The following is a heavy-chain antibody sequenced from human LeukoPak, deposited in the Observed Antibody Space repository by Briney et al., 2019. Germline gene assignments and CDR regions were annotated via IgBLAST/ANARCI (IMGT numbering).Heavy chain of an antibody. CDR1: GFTFSSYS. V-gene: IGHV3-21*01. J-gene: IGHJ4*02. D-gene: IGHD2-15*01. Sequence: GGSLRLSCAASGFTFSSYSMNWVRQAPGKGLEWVSSITSSGRYIYYADSVKGRFTISRDNSENSLYLQFNSLRAEDTAVYYCARERASGYCSGGGCYGYFDYWGQGTLVIVSS. CDR2: ITSSGRYI. CDR3: ARERASGYCSGGGCYGYFDY.